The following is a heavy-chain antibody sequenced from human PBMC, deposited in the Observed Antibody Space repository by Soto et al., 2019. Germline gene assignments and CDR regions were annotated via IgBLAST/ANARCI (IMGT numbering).Heavy chain of an antibody. Sequence: GGSLRLSCAASGFTFSSYSMNWVRQAPGKGLEWVSSISSSSSYIYYADSVKGRFTISRDNAKNSLYLQMNSLRAGDTAVYYCVPRYYDSSGYYYYYGMDVWGQGTTVTVSS. CDR3: VPRYYDSSGYYYYYGMDV. J-gene: IGHJ6*02. V-gene: IGHV3-21*01. D-gene: IGHD3-22*01. CDR2: ISSSSSYI. CDR1: GFTFSSYS.